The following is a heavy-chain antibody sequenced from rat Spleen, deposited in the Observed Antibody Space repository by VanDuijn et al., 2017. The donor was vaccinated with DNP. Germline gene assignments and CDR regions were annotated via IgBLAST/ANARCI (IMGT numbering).Heavy chain of an antibody. CDR2: ISYSGST. Sequence: GQLQESGPGLVKPSQSLSLTCSVTGYSITSNYWGWIRKFPGNKMEWMAYISYSGSTGYNPSLKSRISITRDTSKNQFFLQLNSVTTEDTATYYCARSVYYYSGYIPFDYWGQGVMVTVSS. CDR3: ARSVYYYSGYIPFDY. CDR1: GYSITSNY. J-gene: IGHJ2*01. V-gene: IGHV3-1*01. D-gene: IGHD1-2*01.